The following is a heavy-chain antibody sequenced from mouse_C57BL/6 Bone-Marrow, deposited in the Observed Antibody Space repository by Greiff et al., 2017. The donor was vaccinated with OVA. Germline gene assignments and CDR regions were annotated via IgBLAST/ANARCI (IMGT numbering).Heavy chain of an antibody. D-gene: IGHD2-1*01. J-gene: IGHJ1*03. CDR3: AGNGGYFDV. Sequence: EVQLQQSVAELVRPGASVKLSCTASGFTFKNTYMHWVKQRPEQGLEWIGRIDPANGNTRYAPKFQGKATITADTSSITAYLQLSSLTSEDTAIYYCAGNGGYFDVWGTGTTVTVSS. CDR1: GFTFKNTY. V-gene: IGHV14-3*01. CDR2: IDPANGNT.